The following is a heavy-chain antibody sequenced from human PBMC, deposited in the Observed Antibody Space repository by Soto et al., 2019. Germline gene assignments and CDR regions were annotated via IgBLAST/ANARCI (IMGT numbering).Heavy chain of an antibody. CDR1: GVTFSSYS. CDR2: ISSSSSTI. V-gene: IGHV3-48*02. D-gene: IGHD2-8*01. Sequence: GVSLRLSCAASGVTFSSYSMNWVRQAPGKGLEWVSYISSSSSTIYYADSVKGRFTISRDNAKNSLYLQMNSLRDEDTAVYYCARVQTVLSDYYYYGMDVWGQGTTVTVSS. CDR3: ARVQTVLSDYYYYGMDV. J-gene: IGHJ6*02.